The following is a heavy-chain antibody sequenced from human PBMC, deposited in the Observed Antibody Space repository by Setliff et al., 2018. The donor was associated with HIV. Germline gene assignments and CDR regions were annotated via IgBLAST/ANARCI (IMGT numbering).Heavy chain of an antibody. V-gene: IGHV4-31*03. CDR1: SGSISSGGYY. D-gene: IGHD3-22*01. J-gene: IGHJ4*02. Sequence: PSETLSLTCTVSSGSISSGGYYWSWIRQHPGKGLEWIGYIYHSGSTFYNPSLQSRAAISVDGSKYHLSLKLFSVTAADTAVYYCARSGDYYESSGYYRYWGQGALVTVSS. CDR2: IYHSGST. CDR3: ARSGDYYESSGYYRY.